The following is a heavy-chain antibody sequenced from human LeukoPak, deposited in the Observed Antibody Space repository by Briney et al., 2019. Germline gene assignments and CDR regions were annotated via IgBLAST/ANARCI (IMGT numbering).Heavy chain of an antibody. CDR1: GGSISSGDYY. V-gene: IGHV4-30-4*01. CDR3: ARGGYGDRIDY. D-gene: IGHD4-17*01. CDR2: IYYSGST. J-gene: IGHJ4*02. Sequence: PSETLSLTCTVSGGSISSGDYYWSWIRQPPGKGLEWIGYIYYSGSTYYNPSLKSRVTISVDTSKNQFSLKLSSVTAADTAVYYCARGGYGDRIDYWGQGTLVSVSS.